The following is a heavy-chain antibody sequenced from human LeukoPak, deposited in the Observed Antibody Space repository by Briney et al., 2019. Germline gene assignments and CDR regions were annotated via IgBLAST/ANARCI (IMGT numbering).Heavy chain of an antibody. CDR2: IWYDGSNK. CDR1: GFTFSSYG. V-gene: IGHV3-33*01. D-gene: IGHD5-12*01. Sequence: PGRSLRLSCAASGFTFSSYGMHWVRQAPGKGLEWVAVIWYDGSNKYYADSVKGRFTISRDNSKNTLYLQMNSLRAEDTAVYYCARDPQSGGYVRGYFDYWGQGTLVTVSS. J-gene: IGHJ4*02. CDR3: ARDPQSGGYVRGYFDY.